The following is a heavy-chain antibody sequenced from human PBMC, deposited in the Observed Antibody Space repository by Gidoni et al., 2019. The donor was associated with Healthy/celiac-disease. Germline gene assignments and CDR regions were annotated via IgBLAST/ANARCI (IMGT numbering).Heavy chain of an antibody. CDR3: ARFVDTADYGRDV. J-gene: IGHJ6*02. CDR2: IVSNDEK. CDR1: GFSPRNVRMG. D-gene: IGHD5-18*01. V-gene: IGHV2-26*01. Sequence: QVTLKESGPVLVKPTETLTPACSVSGFSPRNVRMGVSWIRQPPGKALEWLAHIVSNDEKAYSTSLNSRLTISKDTSKSQVVLTMTNMDPVDTATYYCARFVDTADYGRDVWGQGTTVTVSS.